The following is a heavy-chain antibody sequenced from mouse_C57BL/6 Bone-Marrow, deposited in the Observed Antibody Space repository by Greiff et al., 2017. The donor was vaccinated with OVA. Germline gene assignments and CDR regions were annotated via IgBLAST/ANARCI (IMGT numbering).Heavy chain of an antibody. CDR3: ARAGDYDGFAY. Sequence: EVQGVESGGGLVKPGGSLKLSCAASGFTFSDYGMHWVRQAPAKGLEWVAYISSGSRTIYYADTVKGRFTISRDNAKNTLFLQMTSLRSEDTAMYYCARAGDYDGFAYWGQGTLVTVSA. CDR2: ISSGSRTI. D-gene: IGHD2-4*01. J-gene: IGHJ3*01. CDR1: GFTFSDYG. V-gene: IGHV5-17*01.